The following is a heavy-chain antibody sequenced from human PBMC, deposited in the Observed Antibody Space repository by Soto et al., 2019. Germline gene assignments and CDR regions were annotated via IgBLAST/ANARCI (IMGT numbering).Heavy chain of an antibody. CDR2: ISSSSSTI. V-gene: IGHV3-48*02. D-gene: IGHD3-3*01. Sequence: RGSLRLSCAASGFTFSSYSMYWVRQAPGKGLEWVSYISSSSSTIYYADSVKGRFTISRDNAKNSLYLQMNSLRDEDTAVYYCARARAISHYDFWSGPTGWFDPWGQGTLVTVSS. CDR1: GFTFSSYS. J-gene: IGHJ5*02. CDR3: ARARAISHYDFWSGPTGWFDP.